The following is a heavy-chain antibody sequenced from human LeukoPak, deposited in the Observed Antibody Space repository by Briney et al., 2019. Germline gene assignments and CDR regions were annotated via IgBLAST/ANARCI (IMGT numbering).Heavy chain of an antibody. D-gene: IGHD2-15*01. Sequence: SETLSLTCIVSGGSISNYYWSWIRQPPGKGLEWIGYIYYSGGTNNNPSLKSRVTISVDTSKNQFSLKLSSVTVADTAVYYCARASRLAYCSGGSCSYYYTMDVWGQGTTVTVSS. J-gene: IGHJ6*02. CDR3: ARASRLAYCSGGSCSYYYTMDV. CDR1: GGSISNYY. V-gene: IGHV4-59*01. CDR2: IYYSGGT.